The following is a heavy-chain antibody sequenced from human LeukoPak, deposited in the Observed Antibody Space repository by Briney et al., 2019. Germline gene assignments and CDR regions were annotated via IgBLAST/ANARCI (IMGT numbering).Heavy chain of an antibody. CDR3: VRRNLFDY. CDR2: ISQDGTKQ. Sequence: PGGSLRLSCVASGFIFNTHGINWVRQAPGKGLECVASISQDGTKQCYVDSVRGRFTISRDDAKNSVYLQMNNLRVQDTAVYYCVRRNLFDYWGQGTLVTVSS. J-gene: IGHJ4*02. CDR1: GFIFNTHG. V-gene: IGHV3-7*03.